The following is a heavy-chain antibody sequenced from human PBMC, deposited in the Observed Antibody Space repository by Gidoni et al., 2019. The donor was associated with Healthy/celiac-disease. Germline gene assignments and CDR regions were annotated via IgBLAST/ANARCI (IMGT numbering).Heavy chain of an antibody. V-gene: IGHV4-30-4*01. D-gene: IGHD1-7*01. CDR1: GGSICSGDYY. CDR3: AREGAYNWNYRLDY. J-gene: IGHJ4*02. Sequence: QVQLQESGPGLVKPSQTLSLTCTVSGGSICSGDYYWSWIRQPPGKGLEWIGYIYYSGSTYYNPSLKGPVTLSVDTSKNQFSLKLSSVTAADTAVYYCAREGAYNWNYRLDYWGQGTLVTVSS. CDR2: IYYSGST.